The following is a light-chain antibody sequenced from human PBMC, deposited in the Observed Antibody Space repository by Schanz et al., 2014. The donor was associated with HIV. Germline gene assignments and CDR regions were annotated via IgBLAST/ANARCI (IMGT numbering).Light chain of an antibody. CDR2: EAS. V-gene: IGKV1-5*03. CDR1: QSISGR. CDR3: LQYNDDVYT. Sequence: DIQMTQSPSTLSASVGDRITITCRASQSISGRLAWYQQKPGEAPNLLISEASTLEFGVPPRFSGSGSGTEFPITISSLQPGDFATYDCLQYNDDVYTFVQGTKLEIK. J-gene: IGKJ2*01.